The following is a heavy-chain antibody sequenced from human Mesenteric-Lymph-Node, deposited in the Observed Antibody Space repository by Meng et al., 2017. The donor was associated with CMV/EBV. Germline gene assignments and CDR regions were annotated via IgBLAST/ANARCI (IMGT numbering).Heavy chain of an antibody. CDR3: ARVNIAAAEVRFDY. CDR2: INHSGST. Sequence: SETLSLTCAVYGGSFSGYYWSWIRQPPGKGLEWIGEINHSGSTNYNPSLKSRVTISVDTSKNQFSLKLSSVTAADTAVYYCARVNIAAAEVRFDYWGQGTLVTVSS. J-gene: IGHJ4*02. V-gene: IGHV4-34*01. D-gene: IGHD6-13*01. CDR1: GGSFSGYY.